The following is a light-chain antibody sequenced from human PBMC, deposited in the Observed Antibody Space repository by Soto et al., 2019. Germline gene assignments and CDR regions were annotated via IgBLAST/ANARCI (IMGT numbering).Light chain of an antibody. CDR3: LLYYGGAVV. Sequence: QAVVTQEPSLTVSPGGTVTLTCASSTGTVTSGHYPNWLQQKPGQAPRALIYSTDTRHSWTPARFSGSLLGRKAALTLSGVQPEDEADYYCLLYYGGAVVFGGGTKLTVL. J-gene: IGLJ2*01. CDR1: TGTVTSGHY. CDR2: STD. V-gene: IGLV7-43*01.